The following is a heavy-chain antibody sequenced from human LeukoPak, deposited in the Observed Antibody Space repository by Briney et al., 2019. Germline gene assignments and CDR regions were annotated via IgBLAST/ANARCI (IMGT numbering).Heavy chain of an antibody. Sequence: SETLSHTCTVSGGSIRSTSHYWGWIRQPPGRDLEWIGSFHYSGTTSYNPSLKSRVTISVDTSQNQFSLKLSSVTAADTAVYYCARTGDSSGWFNWFDPWGQGTLVTVSS. CDR2: FHYSGTT. D-gene: IGHD6-19*01. V-gene: IGHV4-39*07. CDR1: GGSIRSTSHY. CDR3: ARTGDSSGWFNWFDP. J-gene: IGHJ5*02.